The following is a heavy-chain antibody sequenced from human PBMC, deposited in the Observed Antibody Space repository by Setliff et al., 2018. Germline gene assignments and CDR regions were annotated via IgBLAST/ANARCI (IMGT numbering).Heavy chain of an antibody. D-gene: IGHD3-3*01. CDR2: INHSGST. CDR3: RFWDGNYKNDY. V-gene: IGHV4-38-2*01. J-gene: IGHJ4*02. CDR1: GYSISSGYY. Sequence: SETLSLTCAVSGYSISSGYYWGWIRQPPGKGLEWIAEINHSGSTNYNPSLKSRVTISVDTSRNQFSLKLSSVTAADTGVYYCRFWDGNYKNDYWGQGTLVTVSS.